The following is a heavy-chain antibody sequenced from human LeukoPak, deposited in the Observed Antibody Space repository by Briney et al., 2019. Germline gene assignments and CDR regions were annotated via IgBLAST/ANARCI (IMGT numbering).Heavy chain of an antibody. J-gene: IGHJ4*02. CDR3: ARDQTVTYYYDSSGY. V-gene: IGHV1-18*04. CDR1: GYTFTSYY. D-gene: IGHD3-22*01. Sequence: ASVKVSCKASGYTFTSYYMHWVRQAPGQGLEWMGWISAYNGNTNYAQKLQGRVTMTTDTSTSTAYMELRSLRSDDTAVYYCARDQTVTYYYDSSGYWGQGTLVTVSS. CDR2: ISAYNGNT.